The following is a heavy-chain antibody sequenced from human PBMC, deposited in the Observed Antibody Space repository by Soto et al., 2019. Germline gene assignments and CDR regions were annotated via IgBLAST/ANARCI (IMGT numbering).Heavy chain of an antibody. CDR1: GRPARGYI. Sequence: PSETLALTSNNCGRPARGYILLRMCVTSGSWQQGMGHSNHSGSANYNPSLKSRVTISVHTSNSQFSLELSSVTAADTAVYYCARGLITGSQYSGGWYYFDSWGQGTQVTVSS. CDR2: SNHSGSA. D-gene: IGHD1-26*01. J-gene: IGHJ4*02. CDR3: ARGLITGSQYSGGWYYFDS. V-gene: IGHV4-34*01.